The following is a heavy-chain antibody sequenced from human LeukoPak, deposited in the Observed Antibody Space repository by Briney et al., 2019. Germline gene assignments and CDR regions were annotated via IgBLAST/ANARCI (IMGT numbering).Heavy chain of an antibody. J-gene: IGHJ1*01. D-gene: IGHD3-10*01. CDR2: IGYSGTT. Sequence: SETLSLTCAVSGASVSSDGFWWNWVRQPPGKGLEWIGQIGYSGTTNYKPSLKSRLTISTDASNNHFSLRLTSVTPADKAVYYCARIGGVFHHWGQGTLVTVSS. V-gene: IGHV4-61*03. CDR3: ARIGGVFHH. CDR1: GASVSSDGFW.